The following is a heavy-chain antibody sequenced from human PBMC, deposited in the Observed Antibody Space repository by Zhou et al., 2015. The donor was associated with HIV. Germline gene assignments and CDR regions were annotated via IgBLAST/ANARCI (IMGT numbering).Heavy chain of an antibody. CDR3: ARGRVHITMLQGLIRFYSYYYMDV. J-gene: IGHJ6*03. CDR2: MNPNSGNT. D-gene: IGHD3-10*01. CDR1: GYTFTSSD. V-gene: IGHV1-8*01. Sequence: QVQLVQSGAEVKKPGASVKVSCKASGYTFTSSDINWVRQATGQGLEWMGWMNPNSGNTGYAQKFQGRVTMTRNTSISTAYMELSSLRSEDTAVFYCARGRVHITMLQGLIRFYSYYYMDVWGKGTTVTVSS.